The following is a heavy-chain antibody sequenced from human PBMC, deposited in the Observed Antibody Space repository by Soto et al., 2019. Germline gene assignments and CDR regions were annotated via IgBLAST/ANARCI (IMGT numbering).Heavy chain of an antibody. Sequence: GESLKISCKGSGYSFTSYWIGWVRQMPGKGLEWMGIIYPGDSDTRYSPSFQGQVTISADKSISTAYLQWSSLKASDTAMYYCARQEYYYGSGSLYYYGMDVLGQGTTVTVSS. D-gene: IGHD3-10*01. CDR2: IYPGDSDT. J-gene: IGHJ6*02. CDR3: ARQEYYYGSGSLYYYGMDV. V-gene: IGHV5-51*01. CDR1: GYSFTSYW.